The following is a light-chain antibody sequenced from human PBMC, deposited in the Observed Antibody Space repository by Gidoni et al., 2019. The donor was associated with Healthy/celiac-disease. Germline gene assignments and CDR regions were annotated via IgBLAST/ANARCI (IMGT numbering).Light chain of an antibody. CDR3: CSYAGSYTYV. J-gene: IGLJ3*02. Sequence: QSPLTQPRPLSGSPGQPVTISCTGTSSDVGGYNYVSWYQQHPGKAPKLMIYDVSKRPSGVPDRFSGSKSGNTASLTISGLQDEDEADYYCCSYAGSYTYVFGGGTKLTVL. CDR2: DVS. V-gene: IGLV2-11*01. CDR1: SSDVGGYNY.